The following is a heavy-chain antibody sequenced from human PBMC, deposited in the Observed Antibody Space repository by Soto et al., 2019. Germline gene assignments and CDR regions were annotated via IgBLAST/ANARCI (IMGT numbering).Heavy chain of an antibody. CDR3: AGDSYSGSYYPPPIDY. CDR2: ISSSGSTI. V-gene: IGHV3-48*03. J-gene: IGHJ4*02. Sequence: GGSLRLSCAASGFTFSSYEMNWVRQAPGKGLEWVSYISSSGSTIYYADSVKGRFTISRDNAKNSLYLQMNSLRAEDTAVYYCAGDSYSGSYYPPPIDYWGQGTLVTVSS. CDR1: GFTFSSYE. D-gene: IGHD1-26*01.